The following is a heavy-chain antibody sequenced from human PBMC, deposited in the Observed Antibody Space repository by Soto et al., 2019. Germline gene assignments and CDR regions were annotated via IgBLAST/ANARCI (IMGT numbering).Heavy chain of an antibody. CDR2: IYPGDSDT. Sequence: GESLKISCKGSGYTFTNYWIGWVRQMPGKGLEWMGIIYPGDSDTKYNPSFQGQVTISAGKSITTTYLRWTSLKASDTAIYYCAASIFYYGMDVWGQGTTVP. CDR3: AASIFYYGMDV. CDR1: GYTFTNYW. V-gene: IGHV5-51*01. J-gene: IGHJ6*02.